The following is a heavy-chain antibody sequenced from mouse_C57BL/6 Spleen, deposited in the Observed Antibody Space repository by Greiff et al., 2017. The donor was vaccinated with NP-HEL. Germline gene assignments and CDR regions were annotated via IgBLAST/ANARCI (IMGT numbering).Heavy chain of an antibody. CDR2: IHPNSGST. V-gene: IGHV1-64*01. CDR3: ARSFTGKFDY. CDR1: GYTFTSYW. Sequence: QVHVKQPGAELVKPGASVKLSCKASGYTFTSYWMHWVKQRPGQGLEWIGMIHPNSGSTNYNEKFKSKATLTVDKSSSTAYMQLSSLTSEDSAVYYCARSFTGKFDYWGQGTTLTVSS. D-gene: IGHD4-1*01. J-gene: IGHJ2*01.